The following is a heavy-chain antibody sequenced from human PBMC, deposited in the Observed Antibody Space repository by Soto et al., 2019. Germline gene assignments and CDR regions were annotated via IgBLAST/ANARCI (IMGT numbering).Heavy chain of an antibody. Sequence: GGSLRLSCAASGFTFSSYGMHWVRQAPGKGLEWVAVISYDGSNKYYADSVKGRFTISRDNSKNTLYLQMNSLRAEDTAVYYCAKGYYYDSSGSPPDYWGQGT. CDR1: GFTFSSYG. D-gene: IGHD3-22*01. CDR2: ISYDGSNK. CDR3: AKGYYYDSSGSPPDY. J-gene: IGHJ4*02. V-gene: IGHV3-30*18.